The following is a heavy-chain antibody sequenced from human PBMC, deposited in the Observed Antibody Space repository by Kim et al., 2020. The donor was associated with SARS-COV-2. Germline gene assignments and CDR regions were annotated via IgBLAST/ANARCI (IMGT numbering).Heavy chain of an antibody. CDR2: INTNTGNP. V-gene: IGHV7-4-1*02. CDR3: AREGIVVVPAAMLEGMDV. D-gene: IGHD2-2*01. Sequence: ASVKVSCKASGYTFTSYAMNWVRQAPGQGLEWMGWINTNTGNPTYAQGFTGRFVFSLDTSVSTAYLQISSLKAEDTAVYYCAREGIVVVPAAMLEGMDVWGQGTTVTVSS. CDR1: GYTFTSYA. J-gene: IGHJ6*02.